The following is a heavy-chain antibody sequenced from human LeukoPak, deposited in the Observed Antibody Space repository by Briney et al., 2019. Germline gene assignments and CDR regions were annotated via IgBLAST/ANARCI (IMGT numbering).Heavy chain of an antibody. CDR3: AKEGTIGELDY. V-gene: IGHV3-9*03. D-gene: IGHD1-14*01. CDR2: ISWNSGSI. CDR1: GFTFDDYA. J-gene: IGHJ4*02. Sequence: PGRSLRLSCAASGFTFDDYAMHWVRQAPGKGLEWVSGISWNSGSIGYADSVKGRFTISRDNAKNSLYLQMNSLRAEDMALYYCAKEGTIGELDYWGQGTLVTVSS.